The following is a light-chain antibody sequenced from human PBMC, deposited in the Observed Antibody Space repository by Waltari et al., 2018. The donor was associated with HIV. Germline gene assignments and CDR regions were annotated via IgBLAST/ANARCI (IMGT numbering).Light chain of an antibody. V-gene: IGKV3-11*01. CDR3: QQRSAWPLT. CDR1: QSISNY. Sequence: EIVLTQSPATLSLSPGERVTLSRRASQSISNYLAWYQQKPGQAPRLLIYDASNRTTGIPARFSGSGSGTDFSLNISSLEPEDLGVYYCQQRSAWPLTFGGGTKVEIK. J-gene: IGKJ4*01. CDR2: DAS.